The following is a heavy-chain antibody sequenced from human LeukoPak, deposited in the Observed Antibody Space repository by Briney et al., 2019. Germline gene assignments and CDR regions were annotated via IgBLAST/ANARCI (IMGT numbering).Heavy chain of an antibody. CDR2: IYYSGST. CDR1: GGSISSYY. V-gene: IGHV4-59*08. Sequence: SETLSLTCTVSGGSISSYYWSWIRQPPGQGLEWIGYIYYSGSTNYNPSLTSRVTISVDTSKNQFSLKLSSVTAADTAVYYCARQISSSSAAFEYWGQGTLVTVSS. CDR3: ARQISSSSAAFEY. J-gene: IGHJ4*02. D-gene: IGHD6-6*01.